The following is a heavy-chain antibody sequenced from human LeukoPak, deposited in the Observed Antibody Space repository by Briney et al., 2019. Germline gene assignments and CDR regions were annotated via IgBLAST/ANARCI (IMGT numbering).Heavy chain of an antibody. V-gene: IGHV4-59*11. J-gene: IGHJ6*03. CDR3: ARRGYSGSYYSPYDYYMDV. D-gene: IGHD1-26*01. Sequence: SETPSLTCTVSGGSISSHYWSWIRQPPGKGLEWIGYIYYSGSTNYNPSLKSRVTISVDTSKNQFSLKLSSVTAADTAVYYCARRGYSGSYYSPYDYYMDVWGKGTTVTVSS. CDR1: GGSISSHY. CDR2: IYYSGST.